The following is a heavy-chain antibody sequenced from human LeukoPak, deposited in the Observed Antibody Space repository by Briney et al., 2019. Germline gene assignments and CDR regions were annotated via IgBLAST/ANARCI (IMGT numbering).Heavy chain of an antibody. CDR3: AGGTGFIIKD. V-gene: IGHV3-23*01. CDR2: ISGSGGST. CDR1: GFTFSSYA. Sequence: GGSLRLSCAASGFTFSSYAMSWVRQAPGKGLEWVSAISGSGGSTYYADSVKGRFTISRDNAKNSLYLQMNNLRVEDTAMYYCAGGTGFIIKDWGQGTLVTVSS. D-gene: IGHD3-9*01. J-gene: IGHJ4*02.